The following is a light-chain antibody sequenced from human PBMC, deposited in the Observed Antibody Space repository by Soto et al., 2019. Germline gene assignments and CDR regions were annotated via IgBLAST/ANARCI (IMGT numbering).Light chain of an antibody. Sequence: DIQMTQSPSSLSASVGDRVSITCQASQDIRNYLNWYQQKPGKAPKLLIYDASNLETGVPSRFSGSASGTDFTFTISSLQPEDMATYYCQHYDSLPLTFGGGTKVEIK. CDR1: QDIRNY. CDR3: QHYDSLPLT. J-gene: IGKJ4*01. V-gene: IGKV1-33*01. CDR2: DAS.